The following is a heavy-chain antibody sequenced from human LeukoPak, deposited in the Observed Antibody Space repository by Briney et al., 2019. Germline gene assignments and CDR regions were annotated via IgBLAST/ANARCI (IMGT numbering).Heavy chain of an antibody. V-gene: IGHV3-23*01. D-gene: IGHD5-24*01. CDR1: GFTFSSYA. CDR3: AKDLETWLQLLPYFDY. Sequence: SGGSLRLSCAASGFTFSSYAMSWVRQAPGKGLEWVSAISGSGGSTHYADSVKGRFTISRDNSKNTLYLQMNSLRAEDTAVYYCAKDLETWLQLLPYFDYWGQGTLVTVSS. J-gene: IGHJ4*02. CDR2: ISGSGGST.